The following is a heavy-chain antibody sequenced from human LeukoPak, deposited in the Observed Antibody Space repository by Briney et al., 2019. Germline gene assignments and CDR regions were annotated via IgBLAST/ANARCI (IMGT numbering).Heavy chain of an antibody. D-gene: IGHD1-26*01. CDR3: SKDMGGSGRNWASNWFDP. CDR2: ISPDGGRS. CDR1: GFTFGDYP. V-gene: IGHV3-43*02. Sequence: GGSLRLSCAASGFTFGDYPMHWIRHTPGQGLEWVSLISPDGGRSFQADSVRGRFTISRDNSKNSLYLQMNSLRSEDTALYYCSKDMGGSGRNWASNWFDPWGQGTLVTVSS. J-gene: IGHJ5*02.